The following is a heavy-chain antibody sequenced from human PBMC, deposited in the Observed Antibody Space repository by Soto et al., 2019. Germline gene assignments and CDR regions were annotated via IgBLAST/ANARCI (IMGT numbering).Heavy chain of an antibody. D-gene: IGHD3-9*01. J-gene: IGHJ4*02. V-gene: IGHV1-69*01. CDR3: ARDNKEDYDISTGYYASVY. Sequence: QVQLVQSGAEVKKPASSVKVSCKASGGTFSSYAISWVRQAPGQGLEWMGGIIPIFGTANYAQKFQGRVTITADESTSTAYMELSSLRSEDTAVYYCARDNKEDYDISTGYYASVYWGQGTLVTVSS. CDR2: IIPIFGTA. CDR1: GGTFSSYA.